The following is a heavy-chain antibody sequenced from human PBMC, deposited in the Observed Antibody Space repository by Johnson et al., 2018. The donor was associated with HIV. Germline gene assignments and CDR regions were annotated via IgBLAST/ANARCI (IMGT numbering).Heavy chain of an antibody. CDR1: GFTFSSYG. CDR2: IRYDGSNK. CDR3: SRSSGYYGTDAFDI. J-gene: IGHJ3*02. V-gene: IGHV3-30*02. D-gene: IGHD3-22*01. Sequence: QVQLVESGGGVVQPGGSLRLSCAASGFTFSSYGMHWVRQAPGKGLEWVAFIRYDGSNKYYADSVKGRFTISRDNSKNTLYLQMNSLRPEDTDGYYCSRSSGYYGTDAFDILCQGPMVTFSS.